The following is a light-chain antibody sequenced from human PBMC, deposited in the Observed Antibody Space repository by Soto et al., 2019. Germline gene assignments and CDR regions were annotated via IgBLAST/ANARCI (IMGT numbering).Light chain of an antibody. V-gene: IGKV1-9*01. CDR3: QQLFDTPIT. CDR2: AAS. Sequence: DIQLTQSPSFLSPSIGESVTITCRASQVISTSLAWYQVKPGKAPKLLIYAASTLESGVPSRFSATVSVTEFSLTITSLQAEYFATYYCQQLFDTPITFCQGTRLEFK. J-gene: IGKJ5*01. CDR1: QVISTS.